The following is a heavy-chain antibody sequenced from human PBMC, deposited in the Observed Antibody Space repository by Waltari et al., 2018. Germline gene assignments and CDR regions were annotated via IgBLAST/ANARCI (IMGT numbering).Heavy chain of an antibody. CDR2: ISWNSGSI. D-gene: IGHD6-19*01. CDR1: GFTFDDYA. V-gene: IGHV3-9*01. CDR3: AKDRTDDIAVAGTGSAFDI. Sequence: EVQLVESGGGLVQPGRSLRLSCAASGFTFDDYAMHWVRQAPGKGLEWVSGISWNSGSIGYADPVKGRFTISRDNAKNALYLQMNSLRAEDTALYYCAKDRTDDIAVAGTGSAFDIWGQGTMVTVSS. J-gene: IGHJ3*02.